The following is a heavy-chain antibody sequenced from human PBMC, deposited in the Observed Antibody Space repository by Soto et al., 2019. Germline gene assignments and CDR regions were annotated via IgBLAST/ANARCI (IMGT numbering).Heavy chain of an antibody. CDR1: GHAFTPYL. CDR2: VNTANGNT. D-gene: IGHD3-10*01. J-gene: IGHJ1*01. Sequence: GASVKVSCKASGHAFTPYLIYWVRQAPGQRLEWMGWVNTANGNTKYSQKFQGRVIITRDTSASTTYMELSSLRSEDTAVYYCARGQYYYGSGSYYNEYFQHWGQGTLVTVSS. CDR3: ARGQYYYGSGSYYNEYFQH. V-gene: IGHV1-3*04.